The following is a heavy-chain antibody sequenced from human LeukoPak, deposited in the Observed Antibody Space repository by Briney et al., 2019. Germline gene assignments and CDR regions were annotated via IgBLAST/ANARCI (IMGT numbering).Heavy chain of an antibody. CDR1: GYTFTTYG. J-gene: IGHJ4*02. D-gene: IGHD2-2*02. V-gene: IGHV1-18*01. Sequence: ASVNVSCKASGYTFTTYGISWVRQAPGQGLECMGWINPYNGNTNYAQKLQGRVTMTTDTSTSTAYMELRSLRSDDTAVYYCARELYGRFEHWGQGTLVTVSS. CDR2: INPYNGNT. CDR3: ARELYGRFEH.